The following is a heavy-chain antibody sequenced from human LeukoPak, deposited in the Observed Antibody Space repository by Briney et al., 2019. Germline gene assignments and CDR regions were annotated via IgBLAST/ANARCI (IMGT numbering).Heavy chain of an antibody. J-gene: IGHJ4*02. CDR3: ARIHRYCSGGACYVLDN. Sequence: KPSETLSLTCVVSGGSVSGYYWGWIRQPPGRGLEWIGYVYYSGSTNYNPSFKSRITISVDTSRNQFSLQLSSVTAADTAVYYCARIHRYCSGGACYVLDNWGQGTPVAVSS. D-gene: IGHD2-15*01. CDR2: VYYSGST. CDR1: GGSVSGYY. V-gene: IGHV4-59*02.